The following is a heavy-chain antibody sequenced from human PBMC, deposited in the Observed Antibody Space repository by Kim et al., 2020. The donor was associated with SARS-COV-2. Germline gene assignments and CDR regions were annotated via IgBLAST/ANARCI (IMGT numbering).Heavy chain of an antibody. V-gene: IGHV1-2*06. J-gene: IGHJ4*02. D-gene: IGHD3-10*01. CDR1: GYTFTGYY. Sequence: ASVKVSCKASGYTFTGYYMEWVRQAPGQGLEWMGRINPNSGGTSYAQKFQGRVTMTRDTSISTAYMELSRLRSDDTAVYYCAGVGEYGSGSYLVYWGQGTLVTVSS. CDR3: AGVGEYGSGSYLVY. CDR2: INPNSGGT.